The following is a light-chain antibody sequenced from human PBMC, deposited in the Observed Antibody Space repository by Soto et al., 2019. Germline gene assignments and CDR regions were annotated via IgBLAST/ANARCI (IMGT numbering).Light chain of an antibody. J-gene: IGKJ4*01. CDR3: QQYNNWLALT. CDR1: QSVSSY. V-gene: IGKV3D-15*01. Sequence: EIVLTQSPGTLSLSPGERATLSCRASQSVSSYLAWYQQKPGQAPRLLIYGVSSRATGIPDRFSGSGSGTEFTLTISSLQSEDFAVYYCQQYNNWLALTFGGGTKVDIK. CDR2: GVS.